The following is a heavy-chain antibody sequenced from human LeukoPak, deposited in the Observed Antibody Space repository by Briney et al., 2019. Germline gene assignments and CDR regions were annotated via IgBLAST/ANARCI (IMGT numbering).Heavy chain of an antibody. CDR1: GYSFTSYW. CDR2: IYPGDSDT. Sequence: GESLKISCKGSGYSFTSYWIGWVRQMPGKGLEWMGIIYPGDSDTRYSPSFQGQVTISADKSISTAYLQWSSLKASDTAMYYCARGNELRLGERYYFDYWGQGTLVTVSS. V-gene: IGHV5-51*01. J-gene: IGHJ4*02. D-gene: IGHD3-16*01. CDR3: ARGNELRLGERYYFDY.